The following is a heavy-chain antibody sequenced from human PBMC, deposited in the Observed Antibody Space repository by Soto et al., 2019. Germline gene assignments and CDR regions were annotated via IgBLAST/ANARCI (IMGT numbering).Heavy chain of an antibody. CDR3: ARESDCSGGSCYGMGV. CDR2: INPSGGST. V-gene: IGHV1-46*01. Sequence: ASVKVSCKASGYTFTSYYMYWVRQAPGQGLEWMGVINPSGGSTSYAQKFQGRVTMTRDTSTSTVYMELSSLRSEDTAVYYCARESDCSGGSCYGMGVWGQGTTVTVSS. CDR1: GYTFTSYY. J-gene: IGHJ6*02. D-gene: IGHD2-15*01.